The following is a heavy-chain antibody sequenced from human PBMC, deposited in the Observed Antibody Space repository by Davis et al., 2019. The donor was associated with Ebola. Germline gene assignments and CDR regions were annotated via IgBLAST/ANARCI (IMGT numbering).Heavy chain of an antibody. Sequence: GESLKISCAASGFTFRSYDMHWVRQATGKGLEWVSAIGAAGDTYYPVSVKGRFTISRENAKNSLYLQMNSLRAEDTAVYYCARAGFGSTWFDYWGQGTLVTVSS. CDR1: GFTFRSYD. CDR3: ARAGFGSTWFDY. J-gene: IGHJ5*01. D-gene: IGHD6-13*01. CDR2: IGAAGDT. V-gene: IGHV3-13*01.